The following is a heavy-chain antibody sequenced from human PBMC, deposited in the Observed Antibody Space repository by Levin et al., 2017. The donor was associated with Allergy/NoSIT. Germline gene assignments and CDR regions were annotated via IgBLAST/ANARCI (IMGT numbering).Heavy chain of an antibody. D-gene: IGHD6-13*01. CDR1: GFTFSSNG. CDR2: ISYDGSNK. J-gene: IGHJ4*02. Sequence: GESLKISCAASGFTFSSNGMHWVRQAPGKGLEWVAVISYDGSNKYYADSVKGRFTISRDHSKNTLYLQMNSLRPEDTALYYCAKDRSSSWAIDYWGQGTLVTVSS. V-gene: IGHV3-30*18. CDR3: AKDRSSSWAIDY.